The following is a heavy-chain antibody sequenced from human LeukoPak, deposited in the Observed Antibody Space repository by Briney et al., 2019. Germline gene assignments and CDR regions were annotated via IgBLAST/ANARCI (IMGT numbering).Heavy chain of an antibody. CDR3: ARDYEHSGYDYLPLY. CDR1: GFTFSSHW. V-gene: IGHV3-7*01. J-gene: IGHJ4*02. Sequence: PGGSLRLSCAASGFTFSSHWMTWVRQAPGKGLEWVANIRQDGGEKYYADSVEGRFTISRDNAENSVYLQMNSLRVEDTAVYFCARDYEHSGYDYLPLYWGQGTLVTVSS. CDR2: IRQDGGEK. D-gene: IGHD5-12*01.